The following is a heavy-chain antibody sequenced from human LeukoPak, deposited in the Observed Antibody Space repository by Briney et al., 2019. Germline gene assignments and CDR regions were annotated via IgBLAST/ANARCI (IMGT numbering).Heavy chain of an antibody. CDR2: ISSSSNYI. CDR3: ARDSYDSSGYPPLYWYFDL. D-gene: IGHD3-22*01. CDR1: GFTFSSYS. Sequence: GGSLRLSCAASGFTFSSYSMNWVRQAPGKGLEWVSSISSSSNYIYYADSVKGRFTISRDNAKNSLYLQMNSLRAEDTAVYYCARDSYDSSGYPPLYWYFDLWGRGTLVTVSS. J-gene: IGHJ2*01. V-gene: IGHV3-21*01.